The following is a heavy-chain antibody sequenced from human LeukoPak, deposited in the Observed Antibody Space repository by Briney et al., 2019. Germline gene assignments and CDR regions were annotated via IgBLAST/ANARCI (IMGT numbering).Heavy chain of an antibody. CDR2: IYSGGST. CDR1: GFTVSSNY. V-gene: IGHV3-66*01. Sequence: GGSLRLSCAASGFTVSSNYMGWVRQAPGKGLEWVSVIYSGGSTYYADSVKGRFTISRDNAKNSLYLQMNSLRAEDTAVYYCAELGITMIGGVWGKGTTVTISS. J-gene: IGHJ6*04. D-gene: IGHD3-10*02. CDR3: AELGITMIGGV.